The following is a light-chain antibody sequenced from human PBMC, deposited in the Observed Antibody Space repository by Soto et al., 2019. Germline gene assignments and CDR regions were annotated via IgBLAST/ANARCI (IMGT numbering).Light chain of an antibody. CDR3: QQSNNWPPLT. Sequence: EIVMTQSPATLSVSPGERATLSCRASQSVSSNLAWYQQKPGQAPRLLIYGASTRATGIPARFSGSGSETDVSLTISSLQIEDFALYYCQQSNNWPPLTFGGGTKVDI. V-gene: IGKV3-15*01. J-gene: IGKJ4*01. CDR2: GAS. CDR1: QSVSSN.